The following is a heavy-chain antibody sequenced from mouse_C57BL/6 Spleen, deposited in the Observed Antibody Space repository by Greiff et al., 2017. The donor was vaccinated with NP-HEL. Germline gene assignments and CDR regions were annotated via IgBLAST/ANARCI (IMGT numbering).Heavy chain of an antibody. CDR3: ARRDYDYAMDY. J-gene: IGHJ4*01. V-gene: IGHV1-64*01. CDR2: IHPNSGST. D-gene: IGHD2-4*01. Sequence: VKVVESGAELVKPGASVKLSCKASGYTFTSYWMHWVKQRPGQGLEWIGMIHPNSGSTNYNEKFKSKATLTVDKSSSTAYMQLSSLTSEDSAVYYCARRDYDYAMDYWGQGTSVTVSS. CDR1: GYTFTSYW.